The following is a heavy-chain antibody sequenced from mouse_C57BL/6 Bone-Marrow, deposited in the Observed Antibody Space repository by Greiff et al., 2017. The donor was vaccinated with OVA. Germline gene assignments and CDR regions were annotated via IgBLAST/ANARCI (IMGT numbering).Heavy chain of an antibody. J-gene: IGHJ2*01. Sequence: VKLMESGAELVKPGASVKISCKASGYSFSNYWMNWVKQRPGKGLAWIGQIYPGDGDINYTGKFKGKATLTADKTSSTAYMPFSSLTSEDSAVYFCARGAYGGQGTTLTVSS. V-gene: IGHV1-80*01. CDR2: IYPGDGDI. CDR1: GYSFSNYW. CDR3: ARGAY.